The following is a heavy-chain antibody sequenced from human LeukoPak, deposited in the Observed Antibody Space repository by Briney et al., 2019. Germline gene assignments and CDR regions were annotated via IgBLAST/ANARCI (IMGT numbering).Heavy chain of an antibody. J-gene: IGHJ4*02. CDR2: IYTSGST. V-gene: IGHV4-4*07. CDR1: GGSISSYY. D-gene: IGHD6-13*01. Sequence: SETLSLTCTVSGGSISSYYWIWIRQPAGKGLEWIGRIYTSGSTNYNPSLKSRVTMSVDTSKNQFSLKLSSVTAADTAVYYCARHQRSSRTQDLYFDYWGQGTLVTVSS. CDR3: ARHQRSSRTQDLYFDY.